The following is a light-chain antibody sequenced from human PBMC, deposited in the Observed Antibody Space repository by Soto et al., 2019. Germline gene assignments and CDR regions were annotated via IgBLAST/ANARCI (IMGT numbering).Light chain of an antibody. Sequence: QSVLTQPPSASGTPGQRVTISCSGSSSNIGSNYVYWYQQLPGTAPKLLIYRNNQRPSGVPGRFSGSKSGTSASLAISGLRSEDEADYYCAAWDDSLSRVVFGGGTKLTVL. J-gene: IGLJ2*01. V-gene: IGLV1-47*01. CDR3: AAWDDSLSRVV. CDR1: SSNIGSNY. CDR2: RNN.